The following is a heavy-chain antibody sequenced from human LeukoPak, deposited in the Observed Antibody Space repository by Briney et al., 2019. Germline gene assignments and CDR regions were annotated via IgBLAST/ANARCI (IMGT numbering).Heavy chain of an antibody. Sequence: GGSLRLSCAASGFTFSSYGMHWVRQAPGKGLEWVAVISYDGSNKYYADSVKGRFTISRDYSKNTLYLQMNSLRAEDTAVYYCARPSEEGYDSSGVLAAFDIWGQGTMVTVSS. CDR3: ARPSEEGYDSSGVLAAFDI. CDR2: ISYDGSNK. J-gene: IGHJ3*02. D-gene: IGHD3-22*01. V-gene: IGHV3-30*03. CDR1: GFTFSSYG.